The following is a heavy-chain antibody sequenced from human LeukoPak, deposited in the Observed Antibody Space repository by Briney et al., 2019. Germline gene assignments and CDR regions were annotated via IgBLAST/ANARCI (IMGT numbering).Heavy chain of an antibody. Sequence: SQTLSLTCAISGDSVPTNNSWNWIRQSPSRGLEWLGRTYYRSKWYNDYVVSVKGRINISPDTSKNQFSLQLNSVTPEDTAVYFCARGGQGDGYSADEAFDIWGQGTMVTVS. CDR1: GDSVPTNNS. D-gene: IGHD5-18*01. V-gene: IGHV6-1*01. J-gene: IGHJ3*02. CDR3: ARGGQGDGYSADEAFDI. CDR2: TYYRSKWYN.